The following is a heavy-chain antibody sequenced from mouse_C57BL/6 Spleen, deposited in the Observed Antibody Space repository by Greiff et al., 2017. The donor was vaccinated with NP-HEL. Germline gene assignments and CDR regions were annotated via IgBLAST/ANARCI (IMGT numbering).Heavy chain of an antibody. CDR3: ARDGSSPFAY. J-gene: IGHJ3*01. CDR1: GYTFTSYW. D-gene: IGHD1-1*01. V-gene: IGHV1-69*01. CDR2: IDPSDSYT. Sequence: VKLQQPGAELVMPGASVKLSCKASGYTFTSYWMHWVKQRPGQGLEWIGEIDPSDSYTNYNQKFKGKSTLTVDKSSSTAYMQLSSLTSEDSAVYYCARDGSSPFAYWGQGTLVTVSA.